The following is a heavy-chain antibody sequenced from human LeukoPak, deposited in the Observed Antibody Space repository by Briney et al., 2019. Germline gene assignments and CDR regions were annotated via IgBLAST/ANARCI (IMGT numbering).Heavy chain of an antibody. CDR3: ARETSQKGAHYMDV. Sequence: SETLSLTCTVSGGSISSSSDYWGWIRQAPGKGLEWIGYIYYSGSTNYNPSLKSRVTISVDTSKNQFSLKLSSVTAADTAVYYCARETSQKGAHYMDVWGKGTTVTISS. V-gene: IGHV4-61*01. CDR1: GGSISSSSDY. J-gene: IGHJ6*03. D-gene: IGHD3-16*01. CDR2: IYYSGST.